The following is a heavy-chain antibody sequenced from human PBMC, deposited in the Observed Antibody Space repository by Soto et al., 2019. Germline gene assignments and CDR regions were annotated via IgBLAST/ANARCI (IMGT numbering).Heavy chain of an antibody. V-gene: IGHV3-64*01. Sequence: PGGSLRLSCAASGFTFSNYGMHWVRQAPGKGREYVSAVSGDGSSTYYANSVKGRFTISRDNSKNTLYLQMGSLRAEDMDVYYCAARYCTTTTCFHFDYWGQGALVTVSS. CDR1: GFTFSNYG. J-gene: IGHJ4*02. CDR2: VSGDGSST. D-gene: IGHD2-8*01. CDR3: AARYCTTTTCFHFDY.